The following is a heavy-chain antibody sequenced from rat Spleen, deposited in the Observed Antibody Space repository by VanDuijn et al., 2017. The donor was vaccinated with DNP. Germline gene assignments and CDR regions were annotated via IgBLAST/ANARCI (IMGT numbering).Heavy chain of an antibody. D-gene: IGHD1-12*01. Sequence: QVQLKESGPGLVQPSQTLSLTCTVSGFSLTAYTITWVRHPPGKGLEWIAAISGGETTYYSSALKSRLTISRDTSKSQVFLHMNSPQTEDTAMYFCASHITGPYVLDVWGQGTSVTVSS. CDR1: GFSLTAYT. CDR2: ISGGETT. V-gene: IGHV2-6*01. J-gene: IGHJ4*01. CDR3: ASHITGPYVLDV.